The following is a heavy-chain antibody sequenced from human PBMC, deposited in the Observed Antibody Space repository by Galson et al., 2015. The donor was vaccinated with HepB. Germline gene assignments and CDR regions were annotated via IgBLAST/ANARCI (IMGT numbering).Heavy chain of an antibody. CDR3: ASYIHDSSGYTYWYFDL. CDR1: GYSFTNYW. J-gene: IGHJ2*01. Sequence: QSGAEVKKPGESLRISCKGSGYSFTNYWITWVRQMPGKGLEWMGRIDPTDYYTNYSPSFQGHVTISADKSINTAYLQWSSLKASDTAMYYCASYIHDSSGYTYWYFDLWGRGTLVTVSS. V-gene: IGHV5-10-1*01. CDR2: IDPTDYYT. D-gene: IGHD3-22*01.